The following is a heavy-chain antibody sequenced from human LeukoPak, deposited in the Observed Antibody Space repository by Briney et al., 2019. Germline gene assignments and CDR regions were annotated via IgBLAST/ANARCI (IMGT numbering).Heavy chain of an antibody. D-gene: IGHD3-22*01. Sequence: SVKVSCKASGGTFSSYAISWVRQAPGQGLEWMGRIIPIFGTANYAQKFQGRVTITTDESTSTAYMELSSLRSEDTAVYYCARASGYYYDSSGFNYMDVWGKGTTVTVSS. CDR1: GGTFSSYA. CDR3: ARASGYYYDSSGFNYMDV. CDR2: IIPIFGTA. V-gene: IGHV1-69*05. J-gene: IGHJ6*03.